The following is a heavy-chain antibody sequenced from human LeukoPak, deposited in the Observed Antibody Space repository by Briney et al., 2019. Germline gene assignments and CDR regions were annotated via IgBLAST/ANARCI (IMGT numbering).Heavy chain of an antibody. CDR2: INPNSGGT. Sequence: ASVKVSCKASGYTFTGSYMHWGRQAPGQGLEWMGRINPNSGGTNYAQKFQGRVTMTRDTSISTAYMELSRLRSDDTAVYYCAPLANYYDSSGYSMPFDYWGQGTLVTVSS. V-gene: IGHV1-2*06. J-gene: IGHJ4*02. D-gene: IGHD3-22*01. CDR1: GYTFTGSY. CDR3: APLANYYDSSGYSMPFDY.